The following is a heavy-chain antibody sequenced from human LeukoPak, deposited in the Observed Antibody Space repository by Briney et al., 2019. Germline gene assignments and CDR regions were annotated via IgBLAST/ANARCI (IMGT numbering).Heavy chain of an antibody. D-gene: IGHD2-15*01. J-gene: IGHJ5*02. V-gene: IGHV3-30*04. CDR1: GFTFSSYA. CDR2: ISYDGSNK. CDR3: ASRNVVVAANDNWFDP. Sequence: GGSLRLSCAASGFTFSSYAMHWVRQAPGKGLEWVAVISYDGSNKYYADSVKGRFTISRDNSKNTLYLQMNRLRAEDTAVYYCASRNVVVAANDNWFDPWGQGTLVTVSS.